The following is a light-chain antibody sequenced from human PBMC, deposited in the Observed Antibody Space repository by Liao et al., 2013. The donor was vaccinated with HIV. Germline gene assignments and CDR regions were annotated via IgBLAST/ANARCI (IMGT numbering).Light chain of an antibody. CDR1: KLGDKY. V-gene: IGLV3-1*01. CDR3: QTWDSSNMI. Sequence: SYELTQSPSVSVSPGQTATITCSGDKLGDKYGCWYQQKPGQSPVLVIYQDSKRPSGIPERFSGSNSGNTATLTISGTQTLDEADYYCQTWDSSNMIFGGGTEXDRP. CDR2: QDS. J-gene: IGLJ2*01.